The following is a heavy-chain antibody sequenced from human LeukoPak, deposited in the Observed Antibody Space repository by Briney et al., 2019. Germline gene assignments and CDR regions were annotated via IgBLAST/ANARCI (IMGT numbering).Heavy chain of an antibody. D-gene: IGHD2-15*01. J-gene: IGHJ5*02. CDR2: IYYSGST. V-gene: IGHV4-39*07. Sequence: SETLSLTCSVSGGSISSRSYYWGWIRQPPGKGLEWIGSIYYSGSTYYNPSLKSRVTISVDTSKNQFSLKLSSVTAADTAVYYCASERYCSGGSCYPNWFDPWGQGTLVTVSS. CDR1: GGSISSRSYY. CDR3: ASERYCSGGSCYPNWFDP.